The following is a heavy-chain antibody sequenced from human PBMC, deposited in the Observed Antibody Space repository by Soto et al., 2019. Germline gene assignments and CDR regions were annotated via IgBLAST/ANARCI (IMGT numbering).Heavy chain of an antibody. CDR3: AHSVYDIVGPFLFDY. D-gene: IGHD2-15*01. V-gene: IGHV2-5*02. CDR2: IYWDDDK. CDR1: GFSLTTTGVG. J-gene: IGHJ4*02. Sequence: QITLKESGPTLVKPTQTLTLTCTFSGFSLTTTGVGVGWIRQPPGKALEWLALIYWDDDKRLSPSLKSRLTITRDTSKNQVVLTMTNMDPVDTATYYCAHSVYDIVGPFLFDYWGQGTLVTVSS.